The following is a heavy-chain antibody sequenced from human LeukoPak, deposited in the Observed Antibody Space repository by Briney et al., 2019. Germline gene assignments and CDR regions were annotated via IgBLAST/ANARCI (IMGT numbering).Heavy chain of an antibody. Sequence: GGSLRLSCAASGFTFSSYGMHWVRQAPGKGLEWVAVISYDGSNKYYADSVKGRFTISRDNSKNTLYLQMNSLRAEDTAVYYCAKGLAYYYDTLNLGFDPWGQGTLVTVSS. V-gene: IGHV3-30*18. CDR3: AKGLAYYYDTLNLGFDP. J-gene: IGHJ5*02. CDR2: ISYDGSNK. CDR1: GFTFSSYG. D-gene: IGHD3-22*01.